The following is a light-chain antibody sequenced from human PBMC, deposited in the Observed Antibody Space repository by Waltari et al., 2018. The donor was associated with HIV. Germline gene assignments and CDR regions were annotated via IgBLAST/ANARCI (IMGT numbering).Light chain of an antibody. CDR1: QTVSSS. CDR3: QQYKDWPLT. Sequence: EIVMTQSPATLSVSPGERATVSCRASQTVSSSLAWYQQKPGQAPGLLIYGASTRATGIAARFSGSGSGTEFALTISSLQSEDFAVYYCQQYKDWPLTFGGGTRVEIK. J-gene: IGKJ4*01. V-gene: IGKV3-15*01. CDR2: GAS.